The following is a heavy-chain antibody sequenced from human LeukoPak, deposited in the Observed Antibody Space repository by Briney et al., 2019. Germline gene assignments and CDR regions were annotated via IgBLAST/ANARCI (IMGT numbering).Heavy chain of an antibody. V-gene: IGHV4-39*01. D-gene: IGHD1-26*01. CDR1: GGSISSSGYY. CDR2: IYYSGST. CDR3: ARHEYSGSYYGLSWFDP. Sequence: PSETLSLTCTVSGGSISSSGYYWGWIRQPPGEGLEWIASIYYSGSTYYNPSPKSRVTISVDTSKNQLSLKLSSLTAADTAVYYCARHEYSGSYYGLSWFDPWGQGTLVTVSS. J-gene: IGHJ5*02.